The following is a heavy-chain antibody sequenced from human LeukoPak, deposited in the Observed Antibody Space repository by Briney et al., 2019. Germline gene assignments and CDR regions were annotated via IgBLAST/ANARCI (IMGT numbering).Heavy chain of an antibody. D-gene: IGHD4/OR15-4a*01. CDR3: KTGALDI. CDR2: IRSKDYVGAT. Sequence: SLRLSCTTSGFTFSDVAISWVRQAPGNGLKWLGFIRSKDYVGATYYAASLKGRFTITRDDSKGIAYLQLRSLKIEDTAVYCAKTGALDIWGQGTMVTVSS. CDR1: GFTFSDVA. V-gene: IGHV3-49*04. J-gene: IGHJ3*02.